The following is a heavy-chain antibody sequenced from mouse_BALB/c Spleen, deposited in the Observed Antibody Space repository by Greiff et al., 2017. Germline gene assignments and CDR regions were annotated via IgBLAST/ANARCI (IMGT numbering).Heavy chain of an antibody. CDR1: GFTFSSYA. V-gene: IGHV5-9-4*01. Sequence: EVMLVESGGGLVKPGGSLKLSCAASGFTFSSYAMSWVRQSPEKRLEWVAEISSGGSYTYYPDTVTGRFTISRDNAKNTLYLEMSSLRSEDTAMYYCARTGTGAYWGQGTLVTVSA. CDR3: ARTGTGAY. D-gene: IGHD4-1*01. CDR2: ISSGGSYT. J-gene: IGHJ3*01.